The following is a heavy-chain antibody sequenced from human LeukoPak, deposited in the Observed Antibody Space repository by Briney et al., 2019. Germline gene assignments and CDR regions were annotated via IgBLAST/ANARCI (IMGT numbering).Heavy chain of an antibody. CDR3: ARARLREDYFDY. Sequence: SETLSLTCAVYGGSFSGYYWSWIRQPPGKGLEWIGSIYYSGSTYYNPSLKSRVTISVDTSKNQFSLKLSSVTAADTAVYYCARARLREDYFDYWGQGTLVTVSS. V-gene: IGHV4-34*01. CDR2: IYYSGST. CDR1: GGSFSGYY. D-gene: IGHD5-12*01. J-gene: IGHJ4*02.